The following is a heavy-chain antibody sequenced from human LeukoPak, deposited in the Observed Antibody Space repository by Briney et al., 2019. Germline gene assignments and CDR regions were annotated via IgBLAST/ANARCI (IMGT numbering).Heavy chain of an antibody. Sequence: GGSLRLSCAASEFTFSSYAMSWVRQAPGKGLEWVSAISDSGGSTYYADSVKGRFTISRDNSKNTVYLQMNSLRAEDTAVYYCAKDRWACSSSSCYYRFDYWGQGTLVTVSS. J-gene: IGHJ4*02. CDR2: ISDSGGST. D-gene: IGHD2-2*01. CDR3: AKDRWACSSSSCYYRFDY. V-gene: IGHV3-23*01. CDR1: EFTFSSYA.